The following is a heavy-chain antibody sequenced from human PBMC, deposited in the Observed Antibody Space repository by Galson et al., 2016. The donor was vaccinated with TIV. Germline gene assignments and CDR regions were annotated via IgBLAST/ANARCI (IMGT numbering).Heavy chain of an antibody. J-gene: IGHJ4*02. V-gene: IGHV3-11*01. CDR2: ISPSFNTI. CDR3: ARLGQFDY. Sequence: SLRLSCAASGFTFSDYHMTWIRQAPEKGLEWISYISPSFNTIYYSDSVKGPVTIPRDNAKNSLSLQMNSLRADDTAVYYCARLGQFDYWGQGTLVTVSS. CDR1: GFTFSDYH.